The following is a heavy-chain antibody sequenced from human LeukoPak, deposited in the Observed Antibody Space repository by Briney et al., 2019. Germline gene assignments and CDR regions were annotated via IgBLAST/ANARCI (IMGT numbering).Heavy chain of an antibody. D-gene: IGHD5-24*01. V-gene: IGHV3-30*18. CDR3: AKVGIREMATIAAFDI. CDR1: GFTFSSYG. CDR2: ISYDGSSK. J-gene: IGHJ3*02. Sequence: QPGRSLRLSCAASGFTFSSYGIHWVRQSPGKGLEWVAVISYDGSSKYYADSVKGRFTISRDNSKNTLYLQMNSLRAEDTAVYYCAKVGIREMATIAAFDIWGQGTMVTVSS.